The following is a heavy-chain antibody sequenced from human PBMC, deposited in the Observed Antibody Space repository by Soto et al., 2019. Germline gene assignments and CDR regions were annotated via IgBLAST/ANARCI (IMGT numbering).Heavy chain of an antibody. Sequence: ASVKVSCKASGYTFTSYGISWVRQAPGQGLEWMGWISAYNGNTNYAQKLQGRVTMTTDTSTSTAYMELRSLRSDDTAVYYCARAPALDYYDSSGYYYFSGWFDPWGQGTLVTVSS. D-gene: IGHD3-22*01. J-gene: IGHJ5*02. CDR2: ISAYNGNT. V-gene: IGHV1-18*04. CDR3: ARAPALDYYDSSGYYYFSGWFDP. CDR1: GYTFTSYG.